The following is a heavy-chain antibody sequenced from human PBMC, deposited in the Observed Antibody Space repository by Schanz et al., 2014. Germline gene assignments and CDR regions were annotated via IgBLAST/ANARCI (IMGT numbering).Heavy chain of an antibody. CDR1: GFTFNSYA. CDR2: ISSSGSYI. Sequence: DVQLLESGGGLVQPGGSPRLSCAASGFTFNSYAMTWVRQAPGKGLEWVSSISSSGSYIHYADSVKGRFTISRDNAKNTLYLQMNSLRAEDTAVYYCAKQIHYDILTVTRNWGQGTLVTVSS. CDR3: AKQIHYDILTVTRN. D-gene: IGHD3-9*01. V-gene: IGHV3-21*04. J-gene: IGHJ4*02.